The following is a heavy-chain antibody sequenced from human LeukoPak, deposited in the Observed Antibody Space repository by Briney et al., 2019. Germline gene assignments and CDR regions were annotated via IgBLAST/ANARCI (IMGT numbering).Heavy chain of an antibody. D-gene: IGHD5-24*01. V-gene: IGHV3-7*01. CDR1: GFTLSTSW. J-gene: IGHJ4*02. CDR2: MKTDGTEK. CDR3: ARDRAYKAFDY. Sequence: PGGSLRLSCAASGFTLSTSWMNWVRQAPGKGLEWVASMKTDGTEKYYVDSVRGRFNISRDNAKNSLYLQMSSLRAEDTAVYYCARDRAYKAFDYWGQGTLVTVSS.